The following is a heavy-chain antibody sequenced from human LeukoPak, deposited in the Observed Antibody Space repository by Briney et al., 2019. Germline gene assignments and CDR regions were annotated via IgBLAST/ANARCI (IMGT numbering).Heavy chain of an antibody. CDR3: ATQVASAFDF. CDR2: IHTNGIT. D-gene: IGHD2-21*01. J-gene: IGHJ3*01. Sequence: SETLSLTCTVSGGSISSYYWSWIRQPAGEGLEWIGRIHTNGITKYNPSLKSRVTMSEDTTKSQFSLKLSSVTAADTAIYYCATQVASAFDFWGQGTMVTVSS. CDR1: GGSISSYY. V-gene: IGHV4-4*07.